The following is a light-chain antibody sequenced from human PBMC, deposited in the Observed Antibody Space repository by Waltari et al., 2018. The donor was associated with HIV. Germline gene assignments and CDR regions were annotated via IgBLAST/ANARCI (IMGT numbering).Light chain of an antibody. V-gene: IGLV2-23*02. Sequence: QSALTQPASVSGSPGQSITISCTGITTDVSSSNLVSWYQHHPGKAPKLMIFEVDKLPSGVSNRFAGSKSGNTASLTISWLQAEDEADYYCCSYASNGTFVVFGGGTNLTVL. CDR1: TTDVSSSNL. CDR3: CSYASNGTFVV. J-gene: IGLJ2*01. CDR2: EVD.